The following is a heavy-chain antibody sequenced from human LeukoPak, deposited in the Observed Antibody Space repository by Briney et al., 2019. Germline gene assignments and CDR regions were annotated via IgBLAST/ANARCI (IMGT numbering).Heavy chain of an antibody. CDR2: ISGSGGST. Sequence: GGSLRLSCAASGFTVSSNYMSWVRQAPGKGLEWVSAISGSGGSTYYADSVKGRFTISRDNSKNTLYLQMNSLRAEDTAVYYCAREMATENGGMDVWGKGTTVTISS. V-gene: IGHV3-23*01. CDR3: AREMATENGGMDV. D-gene: IGHD5-24*01. J-gene: IGHJ6*04. CDR1: GFTVSSNY.